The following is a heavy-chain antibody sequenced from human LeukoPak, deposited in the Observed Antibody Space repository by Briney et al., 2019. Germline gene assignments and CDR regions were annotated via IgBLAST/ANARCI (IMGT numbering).Heavy chain of an antibody. Sequence: GGSLRLSCAASGFTFSSYAMSWVRQAPGKGLEWVSAISGSGGSTYYADSVKGRFTISRDNSKNTLYLQMNSLRAEDTAVYYCAKLGSDLSITMIVVVHFDYWGQGTPVTVSS. CDR1: GFTFSSYA. J-gene: IGHJ4*02. D-gene: IGHD3-22*01. CDR3: AKLGSDLSITMIVVVHFDY. V-gene: IGHV3-23*01. CDR2: ISGSGGST.